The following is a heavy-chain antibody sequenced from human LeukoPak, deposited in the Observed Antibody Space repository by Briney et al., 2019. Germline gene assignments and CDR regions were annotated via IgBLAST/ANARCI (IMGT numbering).Heavy chain of an antibody. J-gene: IGHJ4*02. CDR2: MKEDGGEI. CDR3: VRDRGYSTFDY. CDR1: GFPFSDYW. Sequence: GGSLRLSCAGSGFPFSDYWMAWVRQAPGKGLEWVANMKEDGGEINYVDSVKGRFTISRDNAKNSLDLQMNSLRVDDTAVYYCVRDRGYSTFDYWGQGTLVIVSS. D-gene: IGHD4-23*01. V-gene: IGHV3-7*01.